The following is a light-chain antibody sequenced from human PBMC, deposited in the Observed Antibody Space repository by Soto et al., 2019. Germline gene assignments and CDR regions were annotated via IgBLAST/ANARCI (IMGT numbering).Light chain of an antibody. Sequence: EVVMTQSPAALSVSPGERATLSCRASQSINSNLAWYQQKPGQAPRLLVYGASTMATGIPARFSGTGSGTEFTLTISSLQSEDFAVYYRQQYNTWPGWTFGQGTKVEIK. V-gene: IGKV3-15*01. J-gene: IGKJ1*01. CDR2: GAS. CDR3: QQYNTWPGWT. CDR1: QSINSN.